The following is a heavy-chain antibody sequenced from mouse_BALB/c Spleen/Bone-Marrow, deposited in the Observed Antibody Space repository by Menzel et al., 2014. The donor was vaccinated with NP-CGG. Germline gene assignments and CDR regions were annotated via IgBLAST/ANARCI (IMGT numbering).Heavy chain of an antibody. CDR1: GFSLTSYG. D-gene: IGHD2-3*01. CDR3: ARNLGDGYSFAY. Sequence: QVQLQQSGPGLVQPSQSLSITCTVSGFSLTSYGVHWVRQSPGKGLEWLGVIWSGGNTDYNAAFISRLSICKDNSKSQVFFKMNSLQANDTAIYYCARNLGDGYSFAYWGQGTLVTVSA. J-gene: IGHJ3*01. CDR2: IWSGGNT. V-gene: IGHV2-2*02.